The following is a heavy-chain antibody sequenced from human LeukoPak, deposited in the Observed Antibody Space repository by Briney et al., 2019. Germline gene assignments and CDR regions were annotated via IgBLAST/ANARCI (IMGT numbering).Heavy chain of an antibody. D-gene: IGHD5-18*01. J-gene: IGHJ4*02. CDR2: IWYDGSNK. Sequence: GGSLRLSCAASGFTFSSYGMHWVRQAPGKGLEWVAVIWYDGSNKYYADSVKGRFTISRDNSKNTLYLQMNSLRAEDTAVYYCARGGVGYSREAPIYYFDYWGQGTLVTVSS. CDR1: GFTFSSYG. V-gene: IGHV3-33*01. CDR3: ARGGVGYSREAPIYYFDY.